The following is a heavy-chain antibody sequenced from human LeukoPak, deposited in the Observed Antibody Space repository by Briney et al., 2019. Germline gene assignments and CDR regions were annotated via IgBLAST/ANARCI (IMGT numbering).Heavy chain of an antibody. Sequence: ASVKVSCKASGGTFSSYAISWVRQAPRQGLEWMGGIIPIFGTANYAQKFQGRVTITADESTSTAYMELSSLRSEDTAVYYCARDLSSDYGDYAGYWGQGTLVTVSS. V-gene: IGHV1-69*13. CDR1: GGTFSSYA. CDR2: IIPIFGTA. CDR3: ARDLSSDYGDYAGY. D-gene: IGHD4-17*01. J-gene: IGHJ4*02.